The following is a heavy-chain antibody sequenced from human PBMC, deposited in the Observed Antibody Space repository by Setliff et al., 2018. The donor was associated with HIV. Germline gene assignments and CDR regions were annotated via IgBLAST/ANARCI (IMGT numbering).Heavy chain of an antibody. V-gene: IGHV3-30*07. Sequence: RLSCVASGFGFSNFAMHWVRQAPGKGLEWVSVISYDATRISYADSVKGRFTISRDNAKNSLYLQMISLRVEDTAVYYCVRGVKDKQWLGTYAFDIWGQGTMVTVSS. J-gene: IGHJ3*02. CDR1: GFGFSNFA. CDR2: ISYDATRI. D-gene: IGHD6-19*01. CDR3: VRGVKDKQWLGTYAFDI.